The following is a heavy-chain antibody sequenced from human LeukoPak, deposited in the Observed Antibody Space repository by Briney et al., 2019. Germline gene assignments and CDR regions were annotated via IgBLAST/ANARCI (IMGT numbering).Heavy chain of an antibody. CDR3: ARGRFAGDY. CDR2: IYYSGST. V-gene: IGHV4-59*01. D-gene: IGHD5-24*01. CDR1: GGSISRYY. Sequence: PSETLSLTCTVSGGSISRYYWSWIRQPPGKGLEWIGHIYYSGSTNYNPSLEGRVTISVDTSKNQFSLKLSSVTAADTAVYYCARGRFAGDYWGQGTLVTVSS. J-gene: IGHJ4*02.